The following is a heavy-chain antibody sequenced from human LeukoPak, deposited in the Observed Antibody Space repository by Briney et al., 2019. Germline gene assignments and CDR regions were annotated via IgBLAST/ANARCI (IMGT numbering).Heavy chain of an antibody. CDR3: AGEGFFGSGISGGYYYGMDV. D-gene: IGHD3-10*01. CDR1: GYTFTNYG. CDR2: ISAYNGNT. J-gene: IGHJ6*02. V-gene: IGHV1-18*01. Sequence: ASAKVSCKASGYTFTNYGISWVRQAPGQGLEWMGWISAYNGNTTYAQNLQGRVTMTTDTSTSTGYMELRSLRSDDAAVYYCAGEGFFGSGISGGYYYGMDVWGQGTTVTVSS.